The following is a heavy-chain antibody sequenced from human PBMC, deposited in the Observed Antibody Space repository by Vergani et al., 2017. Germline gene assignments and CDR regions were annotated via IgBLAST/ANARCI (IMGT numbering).Heavy chain of an antibody. CDR2: IHHSGDT. CDR3: ARHRGSGGFFPASYFCGMDV. CDR1: DSSIMTNPY. D-gene: IGHD3-10*01. V-gene: IGHV4-38-2*01. Sequence: QVQLQESGPGLVKPSETLTLTCDVSDSSIMTNPYWGWFRQSPGKGLEWIGCIHHSGDTHYNSSLKSRVSISIVSSSKFSLSLTSVTAADTAIYYCARHRGSGGFFPASYFCGMDVWGDGTTVTDSS. J-gene: IGHJ6*04.